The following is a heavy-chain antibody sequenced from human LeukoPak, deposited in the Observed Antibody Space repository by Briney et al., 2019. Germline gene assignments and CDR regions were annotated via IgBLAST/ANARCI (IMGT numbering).Heavy chain of an antibody. CDR2: IRSKAYGGTT. CDR3: TRAHYDFWSGDY. J-gene: IGHJ4*03. D-gene: IGHD3-3*01. CDR1: GFTFGDYA. V-gene: IGHV3-49*04. Sequence: GGSLRLSCTASGFTFGDYAMSWVRQAPGKGLEWVGFIRSKAYGGTTEYAASVKGRFTISRDDSKSIAYLQMNSLKTEDTAVYYCTRAHYDFWSGDYWGQGTTVTVSS.